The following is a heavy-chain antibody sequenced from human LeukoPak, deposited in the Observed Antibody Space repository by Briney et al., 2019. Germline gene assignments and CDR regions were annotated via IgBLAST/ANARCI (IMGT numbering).Heavy chain of an antibody. V-gene: IGHV3-74*01. D-gene: IGHD3-22*01. CDR1: GFTINGYW. J-gene: IGHJ3*02. CDR3: ARRYNDTSGYKGALDI. Sequence: GGSLRLSCAGSGFTINGYWMHWVRQGPGKGLVWVSRINSDGSSTSYADSMKGRFTISRDNAKNTLYLQMNSLRVEDTAVYYCARRYNDTSGYKGALDIWGQGTMATVSS. CDR2: INSDGSST.